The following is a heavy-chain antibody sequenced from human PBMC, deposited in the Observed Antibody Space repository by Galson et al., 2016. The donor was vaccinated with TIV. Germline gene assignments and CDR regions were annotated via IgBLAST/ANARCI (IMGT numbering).Heavy chain of an antibody. V-gene: IGHV3-21*01. CDR2: ISGDSRFI. J-gene: IGHJ4*02. Sequence: SLRLSCAASGFIFRRFSMNWVRQSPGKGLKWVSSISGDSRFIYYADSMKGRCTISRDNTKNSLYLQMNSLRAEDTAVYFCARDQIIYDVVSGIDYWGQGTLITVSS. D-gene: IGHD3-3*02. CDR1: GFIFRRFS. CDR3: ARDQIIYDVVSGIDY.